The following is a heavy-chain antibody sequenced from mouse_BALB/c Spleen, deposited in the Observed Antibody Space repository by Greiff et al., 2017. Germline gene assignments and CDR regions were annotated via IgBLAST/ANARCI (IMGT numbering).Heavy chain of an antibody. J-gene: IGHJ4*01. CDR3: ARYVRLLREDAMDY. CDR1: GDSITSGY. V-gene: IGHV3-8*02. D-gene: IGHD2-3*01. Sequence: EVQLVESGPSLVKPSQTLSLTCSVTGDSITSGYWNWIRKFPGNKLEYMGYISYSGSTYYNPSLKSRISITRDTSKNQYYLQLNSVTTEDTATYYCARYVRLLREDAMDYWGQGTSVTVSS. CDR2: ISYSGST.